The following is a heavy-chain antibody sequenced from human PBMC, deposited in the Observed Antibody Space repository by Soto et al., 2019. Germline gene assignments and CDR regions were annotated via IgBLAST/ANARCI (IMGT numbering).Heavy chain of an antibody. CDR2: IFYSGTT. D-gene: IGHD1-1*01. CDR1: GGSISSYY. J-gene: IGHJ4*02. Sequence: PSETLSLTCTVSGGSISSYYWSWIRQPPGKGLEWIGNIFYSGTTYYNPSLKSRVTISVDTSKNQFSLKLSSVTAADTAVYFCARGVLYWGQGTLVTVSS. V-gene: IGHV4-59*12. CDR3: ARGVLY.